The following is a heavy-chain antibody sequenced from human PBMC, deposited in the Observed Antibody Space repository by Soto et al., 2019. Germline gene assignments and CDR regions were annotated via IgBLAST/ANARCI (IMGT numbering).Heavy chain of an antibody. D-gene: IGHD4-4*01. J-gene: IGHJ5*01. CDR2: IYYSGST. Sequence: QVQLQESGPGLVKPSQTLSLTCTVSGGSISSGDYFWSWIRQYQGKGLECIGYIYYSGSTYYNPSLKTRVTIALGTAQIQFSLKRSSMPAADTAVYYCAGGRALYSNYDSWGQGTLVTVSS. CDR3: AGGRALYSNYDS. V-gene: IGHV4-31*03. CDR1: GGSISSGDYF.